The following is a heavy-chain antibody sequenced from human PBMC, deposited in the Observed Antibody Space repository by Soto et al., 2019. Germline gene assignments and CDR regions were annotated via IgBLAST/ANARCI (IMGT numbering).Heavy chain of an antibody. V-gene: IGHV4-59*02. J-gene: IGHJ6*02. Sequence: SETLSLTCAFSGDSVTSNDLTWIRQSPEKGLEWIGYMHYTGFSFSNPSLKSRVAMSVDKSKNDFTLQLTSVTATDTAVYYCAKLGYCSSAPGYCGMDVWGQGTTVTVSS. CDR3: AKLGYCSSAPGYCGMDV. CDR2: MHYTGFS. CDR1: GDSVTSND. D-gene: IGHD2-2*01.